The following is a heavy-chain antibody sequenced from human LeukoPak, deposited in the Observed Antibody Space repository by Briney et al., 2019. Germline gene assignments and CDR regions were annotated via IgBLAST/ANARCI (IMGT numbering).Heavy chain of an antibody. CDR3: ARDDPEASYCSGGSCYPINNYYYGMDV. CDR2: ISSSSSYI. J-gene: IGHJ6*02. Sequence: GGSLRLSCAASGFTFSSYSTNWVRQAQGKGLEWVSSISSSSSYIYYADSVKGRFTISRDNAKNSLYLQMNSLRAEDTAVYYCARDDPEASYCSGGSCYPINNYYYGMDVWGQGTTVTVSS. V-gene: IGHV3-21*01. D-gene: IGHD2-15*01. CDR1: GFTFSSYS.